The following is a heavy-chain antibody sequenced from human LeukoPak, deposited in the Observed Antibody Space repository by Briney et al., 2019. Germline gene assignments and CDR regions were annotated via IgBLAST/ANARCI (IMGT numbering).Heavy chain of an antibody. D-gene: IGHD4-17*01. J-gene: IGHJ2*01. Sequence: SETLSLTCAVSGGSISSSNWWSWVRQPPGKGLEWIGEIYHSGSTNYNPSLKSRVTISVDKSKNQFSLKLSSVTAADTAVYYCARGVGTTVTKRVYWYFDLWGRGTLVTVSS. V-gene: IGHV4-4*02. CDR3: ARGVGTTVTKRVYWYFDL. CDR2: IYHSGST. CDR1: GGSISSSNW.